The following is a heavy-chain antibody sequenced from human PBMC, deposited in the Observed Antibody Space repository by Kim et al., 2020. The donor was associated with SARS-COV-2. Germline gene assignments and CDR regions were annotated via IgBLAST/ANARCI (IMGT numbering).Heavy chain of an antibody. CDR2: IYTGGST. V-gene: IGHV3-53*01. CDR1: GVTVWRTA. CDR3: ARGLVGSSGGYGMDV. Sequence: GGSLRLSCAASGVTVWRTAMSWVCQAPGKGLEWVSVIYTGGSTYYADSVKGRFIISRDNSKNTLYLQLNSLRAEDTAMYYCARGLVGSSGGYGMDVWGQGTTVTVSS. D-gene: IGHD6-13*01. J-gene: IGHJ6*02.